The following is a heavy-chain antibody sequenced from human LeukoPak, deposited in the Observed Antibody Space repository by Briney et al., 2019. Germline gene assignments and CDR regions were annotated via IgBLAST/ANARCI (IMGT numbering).Heavy chain of an antibody. Sequence: HPGGSLRLSCAASGFTFSSYGMHWVRQAPGKGLEWVAVISYDGSNKYYADSVKGRFTISRDNSKNTLYLQMNSLRAEDTAVYYCARVPYYYGSGSYYPFDYWGQGTLVTVSS. J-gene: IGHJ4*02. CDR1: GFTFSSYG. V-gene: IGHV3-30*03. CDR3: ARVPYYYGSGSYYPFDY. CDR2: ISYDGSNK. D-gene: IGHD3-10*01.